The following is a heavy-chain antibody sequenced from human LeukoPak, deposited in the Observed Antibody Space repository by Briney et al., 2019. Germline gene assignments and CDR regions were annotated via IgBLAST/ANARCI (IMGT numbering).Heavy chain of an antibody. J-gene: IGHJ4*02. Sequence: GESLKISCEASGYSFTNFWVAWVRQMPGKGLEWMGSIYPGDSDTRYSPSFQGQVTISADKSISTAYLQWSSLKASDTAMYYCARRPLAYSNPDYWGQGTLVTVSS. CDR2: IYPGDSDT. V-gene: IGHV5-51*01. CDR1: GYSFTNFW. CDR3: ARRPLAYSNPDY. D-gene: IGHD6-13*01.